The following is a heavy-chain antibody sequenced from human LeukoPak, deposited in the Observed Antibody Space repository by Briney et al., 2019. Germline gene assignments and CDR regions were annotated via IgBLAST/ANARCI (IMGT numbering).Heavy chain of an antibody. CDR3: ARGGGANWFDP. V-gene: IGHV4-61*02. Sequence: SETLSLTCAVSGGSISSTSYYWSWIRQPAGKGLEWIGRIFNNGLTNYNPSLKSRVTISVDTSQNKFSLKLSSVTAADTAVYYCARGGGANWFDPWGQGTLVTVSS. CDR1: GGSISSTSYY. J-gene: IGHJ5*02. CDR2: IFNNGLT. D-gene: IGHD2-15*01.